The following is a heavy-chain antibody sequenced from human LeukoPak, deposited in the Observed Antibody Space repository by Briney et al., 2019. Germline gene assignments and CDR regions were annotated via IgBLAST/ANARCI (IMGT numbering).Heavy chain of an antibody. CDR2: TYYSGST. CDR3: ARREANWFDP. J-gene: IGHJ5*02. V-gene: IGHV4-39*01. Sequence: SETLSLTCSVSGGSIGSKSHYWGWIRQPPGKGLEWISYTYYSGSTYYNPSLKSRVPISVDTSKNQFSLKLSSVTAADTAVYYCARREANWFDPWGQGYLVTVSS. CDR1: GGSIGSKSHY.